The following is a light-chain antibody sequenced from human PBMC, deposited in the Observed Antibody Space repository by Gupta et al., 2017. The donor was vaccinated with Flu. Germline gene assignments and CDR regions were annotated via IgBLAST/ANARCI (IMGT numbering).Light chain of an antibody. CDR1: SSDVGGYNY. CDR3: SSYTRYNTYV. Sequence: QSALTQPASVSGSPGQSITIPCTGTSSDVGGYNYVSWYQQHPGKAPKLMIFEVNNRPPGVSDRFSGSKYGNTASLTISGLQADDDADYYCSSYTRYNTYVFGTGTKVTVL. CDR2: EVN. J-gene: IGLJ1*01. V-gene: IGLV2-14*01.